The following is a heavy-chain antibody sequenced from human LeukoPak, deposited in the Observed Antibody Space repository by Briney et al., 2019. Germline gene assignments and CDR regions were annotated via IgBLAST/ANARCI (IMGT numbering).Heavy chain of an antibody. CDR1: GYTFTSYY. J-gene: IGHJ5*02. V-gene: IGHV1-46*01. CDR2: INPSGGST. D-gene: IGHD1-1*01. Sequence: ASVKVSCKASGYTFTSYYMHWVRQAPGQGLKWLGIINPSGGSTSYAQKFQGRVTMTRDTSTSTVYMELSSLRSEDTAVYYCARDRRFGTTSGWFDPWGQGTLVTVSS. CDR3: ARDRRFGTTSGWFDP.